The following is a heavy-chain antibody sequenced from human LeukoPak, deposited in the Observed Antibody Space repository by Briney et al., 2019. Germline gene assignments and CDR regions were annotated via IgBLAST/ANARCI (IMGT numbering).Heavy chain of an antibody. D-gene: IGHD6-13*01. CDR2: IYYSGST. CDR3: ARTSGGSSWYRGYYFDY. Sequence: PSETLSLTCTVSGGSISSYYWSWIRQPPGKGPEWIGYIYYSGSTNYNPSLKSRVTISVDTSKNQFSLKLSSVTAADTAVYYCARTSGGSSWYRGYYFDYWGQETLVTVSS. V-gene: IGHV4-59*01. CDR1: GGSISSYY. J-gene: IGHJ4*02.